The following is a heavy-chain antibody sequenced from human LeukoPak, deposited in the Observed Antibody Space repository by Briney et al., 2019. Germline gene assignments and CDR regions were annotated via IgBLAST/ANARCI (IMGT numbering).Heavy chain of an antibody. CDR2: IIPIFGTA. Sequence: GASVKVSCKASGGTFSSYAISWVRQAPGQGLEWMGGIIPIFGTANYAQKFQGRVTITADKSTSTAYMELSSLRSEDTAVYYCARANKWLRPHEGGIDYWGQGTLVTVSS. J-gene: IGHJ4*02. CDR3: ARANKWLRPHEGGIDY. CDR1: GGTFSSYA. D-gene: IGHD5-12*01. V-gene: IGHV1-69*06.